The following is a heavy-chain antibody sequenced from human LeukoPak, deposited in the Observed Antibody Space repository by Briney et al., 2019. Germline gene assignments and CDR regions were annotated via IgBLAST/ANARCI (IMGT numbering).Heavy chain of an antibody. D-gene: IGHD4-17*01. Sequence: GGSLRLSCAASGFTFSNYWMHWVRQAPGKGLVWVSRINSDGSRTTYADSVKGRFTISRDNAKNTLYLQMNSLRVEDAAVYYCARVTVTNWLDPWGQGTLVTVSS. V-gene: IGHV3-74*01. CDR1: GFTFSNYW. CDR2: INSDGSRT. J-gene: IGHJ5*02. CDR3: ARVTVTNWLDP.